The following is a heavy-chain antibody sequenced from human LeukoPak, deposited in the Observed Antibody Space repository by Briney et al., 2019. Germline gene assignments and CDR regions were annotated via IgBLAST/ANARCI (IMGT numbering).Heavy chain of an antibody. CDR2: IRSKAYGGTT. V-gene: IGHV3-49*04. CDR3: TRLWFGELEGIDY. CDR1: GFTFGDYA. D-gene: IGHD3-10*01. Sequence: GGSLRLSCTASGFTFGDYAMSWVRQAPGKGLEWVGFIRSKAYGGTTEYAASVKGRFTISRDDSKSIAYLQMNSLKTEDTAVYYCTRLWFGELEGIDYWGQGTLVTVSS. J-gene: IGHJ4*02.